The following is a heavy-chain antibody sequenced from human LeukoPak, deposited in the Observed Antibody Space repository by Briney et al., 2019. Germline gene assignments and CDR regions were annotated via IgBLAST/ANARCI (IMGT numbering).Heavy chain of an antibody. V-gene: IGHV4-59*04. J-gene: IGHJ5*02. CDR3: ARGRPDGSGSYYKFDP. CDR1: GGSISSYY. D-gene: IGHD3-10*01. Sequence: SETLSLTCTVSGGSISSYYWSWIRQPPGKGLEWIGYIYYSGRTYYNPSLKSRVTISVDTSKKQFSLKLSSVTAADTAVYYCARGRPDGSGSYYKFDPWGQGTLVTVSS. CDR2: IYYSGRT.